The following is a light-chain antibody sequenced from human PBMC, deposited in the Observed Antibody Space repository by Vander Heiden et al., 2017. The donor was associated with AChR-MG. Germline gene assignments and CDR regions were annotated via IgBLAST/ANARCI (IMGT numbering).Light chain of an antibody. CDR3: QQYCTSPLT. J-gene: IGKJ4*01. CDR1: QVVTNNY. CDR2: GAS. V-gene: IGKV3-20*01. Sequence: EIELTQSPGTLSLSPGEKANLSCRASQVVTNNYLAWYQQKPGQAPRLLIYGASSRATGIPDRFSGSGSGTDFTLTISRLEPEDFAVFYCQQYCTSPLTFGGGTKVEIK.